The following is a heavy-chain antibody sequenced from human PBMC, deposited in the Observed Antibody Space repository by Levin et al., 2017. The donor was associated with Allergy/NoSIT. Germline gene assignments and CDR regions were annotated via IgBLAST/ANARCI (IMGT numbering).Heavy chain of an antibody. CDR1: GFTFSSYG. CDR2: ISYDGSNK. J-gene: IGHJ4*02. Sequence: GGSLRLSCAASGFTFSSYGMHWVRQAPGKGLEWVAVISYDGSNKYYADSVKGRFTISRDNSKNTLYLQMNSLRAEDTAVYYCALLRGYPTGGDYWGQGTLVTVSS. CDR3: ALLRGYPTGGDY. D-gene: IGHD5-18*01. V-gene: IGHV3-30*03.